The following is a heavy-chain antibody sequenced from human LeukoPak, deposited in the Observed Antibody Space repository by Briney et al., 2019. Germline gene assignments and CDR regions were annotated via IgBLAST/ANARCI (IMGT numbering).Heavy chain of an antibody. CDR3: ARGSYYYGSGSYYNADYYFDY. Sequence: GSLRLSCAASGFTFSSYWMHWVRQAPGKGLVWVSRINSDGSSTSYADSVKGRFTISRDNAKNTLYLQMNSLRAEDTAVYYCARGSYYYGSGSYYNADYYFDYWGQGTLVTVSS. CDR2: INSDGSST. CDR1: GFTFSSYW. V-gene: IGHV3-74*01. D-gene: IGHD3-10*01. J-gene: IGHJ4*02.